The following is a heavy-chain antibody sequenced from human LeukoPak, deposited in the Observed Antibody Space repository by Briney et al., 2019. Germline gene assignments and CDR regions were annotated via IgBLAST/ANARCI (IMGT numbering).Heavy chain of an antibody. CDR1: GGSISSYY. V-gene: IGHV4-59*01. D-gene: IGHD3-3*01. J-gene: IGHJ6*03. Sequence: SETLSLTCTFSGGSISSYYWSWIRQPPGKGLEWIGYIFYIGGTNYNPSLKSRVTISVDTSKNQFSLKLSSVTTADTAVYYCARFPRSWSGPLYYMDVWGKGTTVTVSS. CDR2: IFYIGGT. CDR3: ARFPRSWSGPLYYMDV.